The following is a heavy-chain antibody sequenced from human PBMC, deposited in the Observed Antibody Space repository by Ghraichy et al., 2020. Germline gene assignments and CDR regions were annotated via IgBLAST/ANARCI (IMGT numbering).Heavy chain of an antibody. J-gene: IGHJ4*02. CDR2: ISYDGSNK. CDR1: GFTFSSYA. CDR3: ARDGIRIQLSFYYFDY. Sequence: GGSLRLSCAASGFTFSSYAMHWVRQAPGKGLEWVAVISYDGSNKYYADSVKGRFTISRDNSKNTLYLQMNSLRAEDTAVYYCARDGIRIQLSFYYFDYWGQGTLVTVSS. D-gene: IGHD5-18*01. V-gene: IGHV3-30-3*01.